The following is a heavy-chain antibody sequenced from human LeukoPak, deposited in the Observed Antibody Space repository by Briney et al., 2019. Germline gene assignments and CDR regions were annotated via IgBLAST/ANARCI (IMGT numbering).Heavy chain of an antibody. Sequence: SQTLSLTCALSGDSVSINSAAWNWIRQSPSRGLEWLGRTYYRSKWYNDYAVSVKSRITINPDTSKNQFSLKLNSVTPEDTAVYYCARAFRYRSYYYYYMDVWGKGTTVTISS. D-gene: IGHD5-12*01. CDR3: ARAFRYRSYYYYYMDV. CDR1: GDSVSINSAA. V-gene: IGHV6-1*01. CDR2: TYYRSKWYN. J-gene: IGHJ6*03.